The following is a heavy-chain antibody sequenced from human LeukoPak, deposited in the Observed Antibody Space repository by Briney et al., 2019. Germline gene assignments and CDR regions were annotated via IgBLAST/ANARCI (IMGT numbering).Heavy chain of an antibody. Sequence: SETLSLTCTVSGGTISSSSYYWGWICQPPGKGLEWIGSIYYSGSTYYNPSLKSRVTISVDTSKNQFSLKLSSVTAADTAVYYCAGGVVVPAANRGDAFDIWGQGTMVTVSS. CDR2: IYYSGST. J-gene: IGHJ3*02. D-gene: IGHD2-2*01. CDR3: AGGVVVPAANRGDAFDI. V-gene: IGHV4-39*01. CDR1: GGTISSSSYY.